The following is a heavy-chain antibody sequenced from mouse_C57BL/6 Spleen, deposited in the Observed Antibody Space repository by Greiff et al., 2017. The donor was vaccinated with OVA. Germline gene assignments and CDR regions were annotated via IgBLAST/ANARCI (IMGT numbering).Heavy chain of an antibody. CDR1: GYTFTDYY. CDR3: ARSGYDYDDNYAMDY. J-gene: IGHJ4*01. CDR2: INPNNGGT. D-gene: IGHD2-4*01. V-gene: IGHV1-26*01. Sequence: VQLQQSGPELVKPGASVKISCKASGYTFTDYYMNWVKQSHGKSLEWIGDINPNNGGTSYNQKFKGKATLTVDKSSSTAYMELRSLTSEDSAVYYCARSGYDYDDNYAMDYWGQGTSVTVSS.